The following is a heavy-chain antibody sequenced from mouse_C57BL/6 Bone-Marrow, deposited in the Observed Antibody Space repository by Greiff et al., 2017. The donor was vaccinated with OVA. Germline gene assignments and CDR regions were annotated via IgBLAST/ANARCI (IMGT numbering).Heavy chain of an antibody. CDR2: ISYDGSN. CDR1: GYSITSGYY. J-gene: IGHJ3*01. CDR3: AREYYYDYGLFAY. D-gene: IGHD2-4*01. Sequence: EVQVVESGPGLVKPSQSLSLTCSVTGYSITSGYYWNWIRQFPGNKLEWMGYISYDGSNNYNPSLKNRISITRDTSKNQFFLKLNSVTTEDTATYYCAREYYYDYGLFAYWGQGTLVTVSA. V-gene: IGHV3-6*01.